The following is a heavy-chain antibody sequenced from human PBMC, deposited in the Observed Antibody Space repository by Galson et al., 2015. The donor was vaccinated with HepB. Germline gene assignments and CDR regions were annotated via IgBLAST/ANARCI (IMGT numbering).Heavy chain of an antibody. Sequence: PALVKTPQTLTLTCTLSGFSITTDYTGVGWIRQPPGKALEWLALNYWDGNKYYSPSLKSRLSITTDTSENQVVLKLTNMDPVDTATYYCGHTAGWLGYSWGQGTPGTVSS. CDR3: GHTAGWLGYS. V-gene: IGHV2-5*02. CDR1: GFSITTDYTG. D-gene: IGHD3-9*01. CDR2: NYWDGNK. J-gene: IGHJ4*02.